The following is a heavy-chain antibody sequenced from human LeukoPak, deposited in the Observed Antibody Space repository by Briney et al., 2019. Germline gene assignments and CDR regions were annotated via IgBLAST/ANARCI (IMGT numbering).Heavy chain of an antibody. CDR2: MNPNSGNT. V-gene: IGHV1-8*01. J-gene: IGHJ4*02. D-gene: IGHD5-24*01. CDR3: ARGKDGYNYVPDS. CDR1: GYTFTSYD. Sequence: ASVKVSCKASGYTFTSYDINWVRQATGQGLEWMGWMNPNSGNTVYAQKFQGRVTMTRDTSISTAYMELSSLRSEDTAVYYCARGKDGYNYVPDSWGQGTLVTVFS.